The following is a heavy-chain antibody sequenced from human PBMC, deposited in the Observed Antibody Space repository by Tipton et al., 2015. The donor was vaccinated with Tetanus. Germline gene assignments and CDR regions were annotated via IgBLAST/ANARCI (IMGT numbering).Heavy chain of an antibody. D-gene: IGHD3-3*01. CDR2: IRTKTNSNAT. Sequence: SLRLSCAASGFSFGGSAIHWVRQASGKGLEWVGRIRTKTNSNATEYAASVKGRFTIARDDSKNTAYLQMNSLKTEDAAVYYCTTGYDFWSGMPPYWGQGTLVTVSS. V-gene: IGHV3-73*01. CDR3: TTGYDFWSGMPPY. J-gene: IGHJ4*02. CDR1: GFSFGGSA.